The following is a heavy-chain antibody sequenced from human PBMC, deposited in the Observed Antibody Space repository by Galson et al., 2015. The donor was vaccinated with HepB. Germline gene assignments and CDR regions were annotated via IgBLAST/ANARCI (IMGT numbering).Heavy chain of an antibody. D-gene: IGHD2-2*01. CDR1: GYSFTTYW. Sequence: QSGAEVKKPGESLRISCKGSGYSFTTYWINWVRQMPGKGLEWMGKIDPTDSYTSYSPSFQGHVTISADRSSNTAYPQWSTLKASDTATYYCARQDCSSTICYPPQFDYWGQGTLVTVSS. CDR2: IDPTDSYT. J-gene: IGHJ4*02. CDR3: ARQDCSSTICYPPQFDY. V-gene: IGHV5-10-1*01.